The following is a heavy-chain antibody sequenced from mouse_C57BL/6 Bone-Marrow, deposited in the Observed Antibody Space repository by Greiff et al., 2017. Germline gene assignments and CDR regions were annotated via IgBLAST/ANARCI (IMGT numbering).Heavy chain of an antibody. Sequence: VQLQQSGAELARPGASVKLSCKASGYTFTSYGISWVKQRTGQGLEWIGEIYPRSGNTYYNEKFKGKATLTADKSSSTAYMELRSLTSEDSAAYFCATGTGDYFDYWGQGTTLTVSS. CDR2: IYPRSGNT. D-gene: IGHD4-1*01. V-gene: IGHV1-81*01. CDR3: ATGTGDYFDY. J-gene: IGHJ2*01. CDR1: GYTFTSYG.